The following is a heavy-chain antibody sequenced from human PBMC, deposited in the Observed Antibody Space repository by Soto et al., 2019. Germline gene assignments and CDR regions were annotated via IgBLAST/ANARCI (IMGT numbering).Heavy chain of an antibody. CDR3: ARLTTGDEEFDY. CDR2: IYYSGST. D-gene: IGHD3-16*01. Sequence: SETLSLTCTVSGGSISSGGYYWSWIRQHPGKGLERIGYIYYSGSTYYNPSLKSRVTISVDTSKNQFSLKLSSVTAADTAVYYCARLTTGDEEFDYWGQGTLVTVSS. J-gene: IGHJ4*02. CDR1: GGSISSGGYY. V-gene: IGHV4-31*03.